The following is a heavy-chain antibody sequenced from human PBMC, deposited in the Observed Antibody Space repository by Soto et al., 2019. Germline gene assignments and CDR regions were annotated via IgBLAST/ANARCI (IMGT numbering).Heavy chain of an antibody. CDR3: ARGDIAAAGIPYYYYGMDV. Sequence: GASVKVSCKASGYTFTGYYMHWVRQAPGQGLEWMGWINPNSGGTNYAQKFQGWVTMTRDTSISTAYMELSRLRSDDTAVYYCARGDIAAAGIPYYYYGMDVWGQGTTVTVSS. J-gene: IGHJ6*02. CDR2: INPNSGGT. D-gene: IGHD6-13*01. V-gene: IGHV1-2*04. CDR1: GYTFTGYY.